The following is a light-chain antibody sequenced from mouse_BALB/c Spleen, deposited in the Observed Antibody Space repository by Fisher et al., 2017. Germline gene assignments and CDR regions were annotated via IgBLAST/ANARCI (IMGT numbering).Light chain of an antibody. Sequence: IVITQSTAIMSASPGEKVTMTCSASSSVSYMYWYQQKPGSSPRLLIYDTSNLASRVPVRFSGSGSGTSYSLTISSMEAEDAATYYCQQWSSNPFTFGSGTKLEIK. V-gene: IGKV4-55*01. CDR2: DTS. CDR1: SSVSY. CDR3: QQWSSNPFT. J-gene: IGKJ4*01.